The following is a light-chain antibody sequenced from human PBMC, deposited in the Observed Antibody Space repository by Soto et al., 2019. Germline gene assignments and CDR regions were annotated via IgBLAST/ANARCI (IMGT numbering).Light chain of an antibody. CDR2: RDN. Sequence: QSVLTQPPSASGTPGQRVTISCSGSSSNIGDHFVYWYQQLPGTAPKLLIYRDNQQPSGVPDRFSGSKSGTSASLAISGLRSDDETDYYCATWDDSLSAGVFGGGTKVTVL. CDR3: ATWDDSLSAGV. CDR1: SSNIGDHF. V-gene: IGLV1-47*01. J-gene: IGLJ3*02.